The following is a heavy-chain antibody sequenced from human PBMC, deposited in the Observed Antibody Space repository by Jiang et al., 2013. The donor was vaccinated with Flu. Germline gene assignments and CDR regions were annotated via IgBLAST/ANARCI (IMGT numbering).Heavy chain of an antibody. CDR2: INTNTGNP. V-gene: IGHV7-4-1*02. CDR3: ASGGYCGGDCYSEYFQH. J-gene: IGHJ1*01. D-gene: IGHD2-21*01. Sequence: QSGSELKKPGASVKVSCKASGYTFTSYAMNWVRQAPGQGLEWMGWINTNTGNPTYAQGFTGRFVFSLDTSVSTAYLQISSLKAEDTAVYYCASGGYCGGDCYSEYFQHWGQGTLVTVSS. CDR1: GYTFTSYA.